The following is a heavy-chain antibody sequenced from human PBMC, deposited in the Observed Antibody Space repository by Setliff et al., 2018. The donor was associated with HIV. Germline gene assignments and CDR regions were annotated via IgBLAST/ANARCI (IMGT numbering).Heavy chain of an antibody. J-gene: IGHJ4*02. CDR1: GGSITRYY. V-gene: IGHV4-4*09. D-gene: IGHD1-1*01. CDR3: ARKDWTVAALEY. CDR2: IYISGST. Sequence: SETLSLTCTVSGGSITRYYWSWVRQSPGKGLEWIGYIYISGSTDYSPSLNSRVTISADTSKNQVSLKLTSVTAADSAVYYCARKDWTVAALEYWGQGTLVTVSS.